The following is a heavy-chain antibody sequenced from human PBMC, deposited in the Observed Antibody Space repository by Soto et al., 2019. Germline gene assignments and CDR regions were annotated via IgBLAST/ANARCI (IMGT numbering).Heavy chain of an antibody. CDR3: ARIGTSHWDWDAFDI. J-gene: IGHJ3*02. Sequence: GGSLRLSCAASGFTFSDYYMSWIRQAPGKGLEWVSYISSSGSTIYYADSVKGRFTISRDNAKNSLYLQMNSLRAEDTAVYYCARIGTSHWDWDAFDIWGQGTMVTVSS. CDR2: ISSSGSTI. CDR1: GFTFSDYY. V-gene: IGHV3-11*01. D-gene: IGHD2-2*01.